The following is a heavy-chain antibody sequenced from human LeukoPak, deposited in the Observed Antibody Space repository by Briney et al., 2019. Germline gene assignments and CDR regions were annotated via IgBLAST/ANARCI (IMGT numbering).Heavy chain of an antibody. CDR2: IYHSGST. V-gene: IGHV4-39*07. Sequence: PSETLSLTCTVSGGSISSSSYYWGWIRQPPGKGLEWIGSIYHSGSTYYNPSLKSRVTISVDTSQNHFSLRLTSVTAADTAVYYCARGTERETLDYWGRGTLVTVSS. D-gene: IGHD4-23*01. CDR3: ARGTERETLDY. J-gene: IGHJ4*02. CDR1: GGSISSSSYY.